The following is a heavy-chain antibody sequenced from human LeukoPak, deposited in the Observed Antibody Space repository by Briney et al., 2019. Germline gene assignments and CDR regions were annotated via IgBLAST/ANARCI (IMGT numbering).Heavy chain of an antibody. Sequence: ASVKVSYKASGYTFTSYDINWVRQATGQGLEWMGWMNPNSGNTGYAQKFQARVSMTRNTSISTAYMELSSLRSEDTAVYYCTRGLVVLSATSWAFDIWGHGTMVTVSS. CDR3: TRGLVVLSATSWAFDI. D-gene: IGHD2-15*01. J-gene: IGHJ3*02. CDR1: GYTFTSYD. CDR2: MNPNSGNT. V-gene: IGHV1-8*01.